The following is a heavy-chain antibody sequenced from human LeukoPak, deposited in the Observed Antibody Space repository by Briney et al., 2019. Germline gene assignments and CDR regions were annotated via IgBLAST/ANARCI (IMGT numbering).Heavy chain of an antibody. CDR1: GYTFTGYY. Sequence: ASVKVSCKASGYTFTGYYIHWVRQAPGQGLEWMEWTNPDSGGASYAQKFQGRVPMTRDTSISTVYMELNRLTSDDTAMYYCARGRDWGEFLAWFDPWGQGTLSPSPQ. D-gene: IGHD3-3*01. V-gene: IGHV1-2*02. CDR3: ARGRDWGEFLAWFDP. CDR2: TNPDSGGA. J-gene: IGHJ5*02.